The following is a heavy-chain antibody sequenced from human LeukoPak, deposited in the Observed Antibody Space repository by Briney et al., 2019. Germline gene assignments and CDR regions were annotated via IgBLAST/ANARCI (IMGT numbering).Heavy chain of an antibody. J-gene: IGHJ5*02. CDR2: INPNSGGT. Sequence: ASVKVSCKASGYTFTSYYMHWVRQAPGQGLEWMGWINPNSGGTNYAQKFQGRVTMTRDTSISTAYMELSSLRSEDTAVYYCARWYSSSWANWFDPWGQGTLVTVSS. CDR1: GYTFTSYY. D-gene: IGHD6-13*01. V-gene: IGHV1-2*02. CDR3: ARWYSSSWANWFDP.